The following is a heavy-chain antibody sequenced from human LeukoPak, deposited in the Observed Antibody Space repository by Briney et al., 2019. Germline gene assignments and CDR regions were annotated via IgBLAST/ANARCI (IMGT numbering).Heavy chain of an antibody. CDR3: AKGHYYGSGSYWV. CDR1: GFTFSSYG. V-gene: IGHV3-30*18. Sequence: GGSLRLSCAASGFTFSSYGMHWVRQAPGKGLEWVAVISYDGSNKYYADSVKGRFTISRDNSKNTLYLRMNSLRAEDTAVYYCAKGHYYGSGSYWVWGQGTLVTVSS. CDR2: ISYDGSNK. J-gene: IGHJ4*02. D-gene: IGHD3-10*01.